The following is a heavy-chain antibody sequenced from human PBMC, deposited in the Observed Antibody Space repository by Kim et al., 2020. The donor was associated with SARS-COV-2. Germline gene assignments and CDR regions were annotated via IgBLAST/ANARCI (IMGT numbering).Heavy chain of an antibody. Sequence: SVKFSCKASGGTFSSYAISWVRQAPGQGLEWMGRIIPILGIANYAQKFQGRVTITADKSTSTAYMELSSLRSEDTAVYYCAREARSYDFWSGYYWDYFD. CDR3: AREARSYDFWSGYYWDYFD. J-gene: IGHJ4*01. D-gene: IGHD3-3*01. V-gene: IGHV1-69*04. CDR2: IIPILGIA. CDR1: GGTFSSYA.